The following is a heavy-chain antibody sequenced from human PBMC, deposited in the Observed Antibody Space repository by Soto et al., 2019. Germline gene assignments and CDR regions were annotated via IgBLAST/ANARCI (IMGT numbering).Heavy chain of an antibody. D-gene: IGHD3-16*01. V-gene: IGHV4-30-2*01. J-gene: IGHJ5*02. CDR2: IYHSGST. CDR3: ARVWGGSNVFDP. Sequence: SETLSLTCAVSGGSISSGGYSWSWIRQPPGKGLEWIGYIYHSGSTYYNPSLKSRVTISVDRSKNQFSLKLSSVTAADTAVYYCARVWGGSNVFDPSAQGTLVTGSS. CDR1: GGSISSGGYS.